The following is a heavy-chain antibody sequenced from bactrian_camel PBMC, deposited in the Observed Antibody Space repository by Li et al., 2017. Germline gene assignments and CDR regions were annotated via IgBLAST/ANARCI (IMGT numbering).Heavy chain of an antibody. J-gene: IGHJ4*01. CDR3: VAWACHGTGSGPTY. CDR1: GFSFSTYA. D-gene: IGHD5*01. Sequence: HVQLVESGGGFVQPGGSLTLSCTASGFSFSTYAMSWYRQAPGKEREFVSRLSADGFARYGDSVLGRFTASQDVPNNRVYLQMHNLKIEDTAVYYCVAWACHGTGSGPTYWGQGTQVTVS. V-gene: IGHV3S53*01. CDR2: LSADGFA.